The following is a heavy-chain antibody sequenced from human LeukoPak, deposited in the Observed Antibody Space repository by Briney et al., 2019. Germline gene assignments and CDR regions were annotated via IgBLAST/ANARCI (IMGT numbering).Heavy chain of an antibody. Sequence: PSQTLSLTCTVSGGPISSYYWRWIPHPPGKGLEWIRDIYYSGSTNYNPSLKSRVTISVDTSKNHFSLKLSSVTAADTAVYCCARLCWGTLYYYYGMDVWGQGTTVTVSS. D-gene: IGHD1-7*01. CDR3: ARLCWGTLYYYYGMDV. CDR2: IYYSGST. J-gene: IGHJ6*02. V-gene: IGHV4-59*08. CDR1: GGPISSYY.